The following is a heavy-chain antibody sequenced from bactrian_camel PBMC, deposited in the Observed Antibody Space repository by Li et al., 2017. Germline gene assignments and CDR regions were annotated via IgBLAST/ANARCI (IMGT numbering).Heavy chain of an antibody. CDR3: AAGRAQYAGMGYDCSYNY. Sequence: QLVESGGGLVQPGGSLRLSCQASGVAFSRYAIHWVRRAPGKGLEWVAVIATGGSTDYADSVKGRSTISKDSTENTLFLRMSSLAPEDTAVYYCAAGRAQYAGMGYDCSYNYWGQGTQVTVS. CDR1: GVAFSRYA. V-gene: IGHV3S10*01. CDR2: IATGGST. D-gene: IGHD3*01. J-gene: IGHJ4*01.